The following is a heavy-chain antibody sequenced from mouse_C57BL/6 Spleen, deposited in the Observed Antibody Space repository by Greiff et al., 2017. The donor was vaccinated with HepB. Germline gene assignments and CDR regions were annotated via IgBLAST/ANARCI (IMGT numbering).Heavy chain of an antibody. D-gene: IGHD1-1*01. V-gene: IGHV14-4*01. J-gene: IGHJ3*01. CDR2: IDPENGDT. CDR1: GFNIKDDY. CDR3: TTSDYYGSSPFAY. Sequence: EVQLQQSGAELVRPGASVKLSCTASGFNIKDDYMHWVKQRPEQGLEWIGWIDPENGDTEYASKFQGKATITADTSSNTAYLQLSSLTSEDTAVDYCTTSDYYGSSPFAYWGQGTLVTVSA.